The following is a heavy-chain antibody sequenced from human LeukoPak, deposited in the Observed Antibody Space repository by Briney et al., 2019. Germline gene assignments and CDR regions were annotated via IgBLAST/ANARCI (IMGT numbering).Heavy chain of an antibody. V-gene: IGHV3-48*01. CDR2: ISSSSRTI. CDR3: GRESDGTTVAAGY. CDR1: GFSLSRNG. Sequence: PGGSLRLSCATSGFSLSRNGMHWVRQAPGKGLEWVSYISSSSRTIYYADSVKGRFTISRDYAKNSLYLQMNSLRAEDAAVYYCGRESDGTTVAAGYWGQGTLVTVSS. J-gene: IGHJ4*02. D-gene: IGHD1-7*01.